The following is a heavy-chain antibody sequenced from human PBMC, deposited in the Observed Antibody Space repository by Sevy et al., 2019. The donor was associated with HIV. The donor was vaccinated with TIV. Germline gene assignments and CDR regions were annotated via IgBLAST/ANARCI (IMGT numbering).Heavy chain of an antibody. Sequence: GGSLRLSCAASGFTFSSYGMHWVRQAPGKGLEWVAFIRNDGSNKYYADSVKGRFTISRDNSKNTLYLQMNSLRAEDMAVYYCAKLVMGGSGNSPFDYWGQGTLVTVSS. CDR3: AKLVMGGSGNSPFDY. CDR1: GFTFSSYG. D-gene: IGHD3-10*01. J-gene: IGHJ4*02. V-gene: IGHV3-30*02. CDR2: IRNDGSNK.